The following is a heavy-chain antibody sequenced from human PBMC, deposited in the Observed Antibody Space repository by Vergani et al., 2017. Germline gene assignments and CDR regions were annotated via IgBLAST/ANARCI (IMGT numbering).Heavy chain of an antibody. Sequence: QVQLVESGGGVVQPGGSLRLSCAASGFSFGSYGMHWVRVRQAPGKGLEWLAYLRYDGTTKQYADSVKGRFTISRDNSKNMLYLQMNSLRAEDTALYYCARDLGYYYDSSGYYPFDYWGQGTLVTVSS. D-gene: IGHD3-22*01. J-gene: IGHJ4*02. V-gene: IGHV3-30*02. CDR2: LRYDGTTK. CDR1: GFSFGSYG. CDR3: ARDLGYYYDSSGYYPFDY.